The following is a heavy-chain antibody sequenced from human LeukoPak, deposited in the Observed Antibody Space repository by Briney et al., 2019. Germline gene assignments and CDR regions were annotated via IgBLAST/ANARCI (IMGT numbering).Heavy chain of an antibody. J-gene: IGHJ6*02. CDR2: IYSGGST. CDR1: GFTFSSYA. Sequence: GGSLRLSCAASGFTFSSYAMSWVRQAPGKGLEWVSVIYSGGSTYYADSVKGRFTISRDNSKNTLYLQMNSLRAEDTAVYYCASYPRRVYDSSGNYGMDVWGQGTTVTVSS. V-gene: IGHV3-66*01. CDR3: ASYPRRVYDSSGNYGMDV. D-gene: IGHD3-22*01.